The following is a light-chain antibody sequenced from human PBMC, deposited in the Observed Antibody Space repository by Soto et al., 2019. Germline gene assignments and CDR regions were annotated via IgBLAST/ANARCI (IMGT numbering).Light chain of an antibody. CDR2: GAS. V-gene: IGKV3-15*01. CDR1: QSVSLS. Sequence: EIVLTQSPATLSVSLGDSATLSCRASQSVSLSLAWYQMRPGQPPRLLIYGASTRATDIPARFSGSGSGTDFTLTISSLQPEDFATYYCQQLNSYPLTFGGGTKVDIK. J-gene: IGKJ4*01. CDR3: QQLNSYPLT.